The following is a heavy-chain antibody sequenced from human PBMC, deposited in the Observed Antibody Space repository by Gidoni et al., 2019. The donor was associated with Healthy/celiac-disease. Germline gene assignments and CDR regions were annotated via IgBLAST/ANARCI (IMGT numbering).Heavy chain of an antibody. CDR1: GGSLSSSNW. D-gene: IGHD5-18*01. J-gene: IGHJ4*02. V-gene: IGHV4-4*02. Sequence: QVQLQESGPGLVKPSGTLSLTCAVSGGSLSSSNWWSWVRQPPGKGLEWIGELYHSGSTNYNPSLKSRVTISVDKSKNQFSLKLSSVTAADTAVYYCARDRGYSYGGEEDYWGQGTLVTVSS. CDR3: ARDRGYSYGGEEDY. CDR2: LYHSGST.